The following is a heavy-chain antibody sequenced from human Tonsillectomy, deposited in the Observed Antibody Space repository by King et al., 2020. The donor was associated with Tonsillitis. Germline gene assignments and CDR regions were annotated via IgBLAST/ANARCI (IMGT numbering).Heavy chain of an antibody. CDR1: GGYINCYY. D-gene: IGHD2/OR15-2a*01. Sequence: VQLQESGPGLVKPSGTLFLTCSVSGGYINCYYWGWIPPPPGKGLGWIGGFFYIGSTNNHPSPKRRVSMSVDTSTNQFSLNLILVTAADTAVDYCARGINVYYYYYYMDVWGKGTTVTVSS. J-gene: IGHJ6*03. CDR2: FFYIGST. CDR3: ARGINVYYYYYYMDV. V-gene: IGHV4-59*01.